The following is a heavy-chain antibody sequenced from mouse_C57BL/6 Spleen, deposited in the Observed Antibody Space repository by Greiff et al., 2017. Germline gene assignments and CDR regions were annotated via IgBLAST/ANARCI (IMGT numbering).Heavy chain of an antibody. D-gene: IGHD1-1*01. J-gene: IGHJ2*01. Sequence: QVQLKQPGAELVMPGASVKLSCKASGYTFTSYWMHWVKQRPGQGLEWIGEIDPSDSYTNYNQKFKGKSTLTVDKSSSTAYMQLSSLTSEDSAVYYCARKRVYYGSSYFDYWGQGTTLTVSS. CDR3: ARKRVYYGSSYFDY. V-gene: IGHV1-69*01. CDR1: GYTFTSYW. CDR2: IDPSDSYT.